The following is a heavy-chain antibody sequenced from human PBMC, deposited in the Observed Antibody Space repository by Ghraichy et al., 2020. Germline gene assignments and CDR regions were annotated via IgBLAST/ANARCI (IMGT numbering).Heavy chain of an antibody. CDR2: INNNGVST. D-gene: IGHD3-3*01. V-gene: IGHV3-23*01. Sequence: GGSLRLSCAASGFTFNTYAMSWVRQAPGKGLEWVASINNNGVSTFHADSVMGRFTISRDNSKNNLYLQMDSLRAEDTAVYHCAKSITIFGVVTEAPDYWGQGTLVTVSS. CDR1: GFTFNTYA. J-gene: IGHJ4*02. CDR3: AKSITIFGVVTEAPDY.